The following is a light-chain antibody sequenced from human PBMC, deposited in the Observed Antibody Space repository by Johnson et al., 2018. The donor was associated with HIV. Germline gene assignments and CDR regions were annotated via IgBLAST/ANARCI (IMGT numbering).Light chain of an antibody. CDR2: DNN. CDR3: GTWDSTLYV. Sequence: QSVLTQPPSVSAAPGQKVTISCSGSSSNIGNNYVSWYQQLPGTAPKLLIYDNNKRPSGIPDLFSGSKSGTSATLGITGLQTGDEADYYCGTWDSTLYVFGTGTKVTVL. V-gene: IGLV1-51*01. J-gene: IGLJ1*01. CDR1: SSNIGNNY.